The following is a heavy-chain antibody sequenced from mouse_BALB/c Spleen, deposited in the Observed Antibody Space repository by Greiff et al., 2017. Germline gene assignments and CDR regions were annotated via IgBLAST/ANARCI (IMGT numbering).Heavy chain of an antibody. Sequence: EVKLQESGAELVRPGALVKLSCKASGFNIKDYYMHWVKQRPEQGLEWIGWIDPENGNTIYDPKFQGKASITADTSSNTAYLQLSSLTSEDTAVYYCARGRYSWFAYWGQGTLVTVSA. V-gene: IGHV14-1*02. CDR2: IDPENGNT. D-gene: IGHD2-14*01. CDR1: GFNIKDYY. CDR3: ARGRYSWFAY. J-gene: IGHJ3*01.